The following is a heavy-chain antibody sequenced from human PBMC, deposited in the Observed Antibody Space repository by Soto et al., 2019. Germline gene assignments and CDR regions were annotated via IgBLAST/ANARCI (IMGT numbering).Heavy chain of an antibody. CDR1: GFTFSSYA. CDR2: ISGSGGST. J-gene: IGHJ6*02. D-gene: IGHD6-6*01. V-gene: IGHV3-23*01. Sequence: EVQLLESGGGLVQPGGSLRLSCAASGFTFSSYAMSWVRQAPGKGLEWVSAISGSGGSTYYADSVKGRFTISRDNSKNTLYLQMNSLRAEDTAVYYCAKEIGRWIPSIAARYYYFYGMDVWGQGTTVTVSS. CDR3: AKEIGRWIPSIAARYYYFYGMDV.